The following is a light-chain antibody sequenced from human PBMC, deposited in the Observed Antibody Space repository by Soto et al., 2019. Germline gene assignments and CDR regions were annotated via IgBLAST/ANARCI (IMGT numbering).Light chain of an antibody. V-gene: IGKV3-20*01. CDR2: GAS. CDR1: QSVSSSY. Sequence: EIVLTQSPGTPSLSPGERATLSCRASQSVSSSYLAWYQQKPGQAPRLLIYGASSRATGIPDRFSGSGSGTDFTLSISRLEPEDFAVYYCQQFGRYRTFGQGTKVDSK. J-gene: IGKJ1*01. CDR3: QQFGRYRT.